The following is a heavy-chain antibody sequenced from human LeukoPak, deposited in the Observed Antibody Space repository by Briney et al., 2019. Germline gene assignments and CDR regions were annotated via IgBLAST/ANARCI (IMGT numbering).Heavy chain of an antibody. J-gene: IGHJ4*02. V-gene: IGHV3-33*01. Sequence: GGSLRLSCAASGFTFSTYGMHWVRQAPGKGLEWVAIIWNDGSNKYYAESVKGRFTISRDNSKNTLYLQMNSLRDEDTAVYYCARHRGFCSGGSCSTYYFDHWGQGSLVTVSS. CDR3: ARHRGFCSGGSCSTYYFDH. D-gene: IGHD2-15*01. CDR2: IWNDGSNK. CDR1: GFTFSTYG.